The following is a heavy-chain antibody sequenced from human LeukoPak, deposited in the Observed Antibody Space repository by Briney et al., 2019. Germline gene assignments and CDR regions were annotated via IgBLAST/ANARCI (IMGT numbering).Heavy chain of an antibody. CDR3: AKVIGYAESGYLTSAVDY. V-gene: IGHV3-9*01. CDR2: ISWNSGSI. Sequence: GGSLRLSRAASGFTFDDYAMHWVRQAPGKGLEWVSGISWNSGSIGYADSVKGRFTISRDNAKNSLYLQMNSLRAEDTALYYCAKVIGYAESGYLTSAVDYWGQGTLVTVSS. D-gene: IGHD3-22*01. CDR1: GFTFDDYA. J-gene: IGHJ4*02.